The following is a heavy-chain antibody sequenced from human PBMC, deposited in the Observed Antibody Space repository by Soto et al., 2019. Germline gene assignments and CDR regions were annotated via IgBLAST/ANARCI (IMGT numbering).Heavy chain of an antibody. Sequence: QVQLVQSGAEVKKPGSSVKVSCKSSGGVFSSFAISWVRQAPGQGLEWMGGIIPVFGTANYAQKFQGRATITADESTSKGYMELSGLRSDDTAVYYCARGRVNSAMTTTFDYWGQGTLVTVSS. J-gene: IGHJ4*02. D-gene: IGHD4-17*01. CDR2: IIPVFGTA. CDR1: GGVFSSFA. V-gene: IGHV1-69*01. CDR3: ARGRVNSAMTTTFDY.